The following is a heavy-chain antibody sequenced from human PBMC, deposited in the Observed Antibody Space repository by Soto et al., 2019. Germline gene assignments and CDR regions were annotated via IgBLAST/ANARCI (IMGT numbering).Heavy chain of an antibody. CDR1: GLTFTSSS. J-gene: IGHJ4*02. CDR2: ISENGDRQ. V-gene: IGHV3-30-3*01. D-gene: IGHD4-17*01. CDR3: ARRLATTVSALGY. Sequence: GSLGLSCTASGLTFTSSSFHGVRQAPGKGLEWVAVISENGDRQYSTESVRGRFLISRDSSKNTVYLQMNSLRPEDTGVYFCARRLATTVSALGYWGQGALVTVSS.